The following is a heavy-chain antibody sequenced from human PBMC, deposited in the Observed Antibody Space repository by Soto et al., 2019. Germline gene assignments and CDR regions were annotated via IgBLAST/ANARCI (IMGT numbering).Heavy chain of an antibody. CDR2: IVVGSGNT. D-gene: IGHD6-19*01. CDR3: ARDSLPLAVAAPDN. CDR1: GFTFTSSA. J-gene: IGHJ4*02. Sequence: SVKVSCKASGFTFTSSAVQWVRQARGQRLEWIGWIVVGSGNTNYAQKYQERVTITRDMSTNTAYMELSSLRSEDTAVYYCARDSLPLAVAAPDNWGQGTLVTVSS. V-gene: IGHV1-58*01.